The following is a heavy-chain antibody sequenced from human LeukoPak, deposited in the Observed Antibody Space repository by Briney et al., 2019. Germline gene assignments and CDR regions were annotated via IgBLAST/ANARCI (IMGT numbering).Heavy chain of an antibody. V-gene: IGHV4-34*01. D-gene: IGHD1-1*01. J-gene: IGHJ4*02. CDR1: GGSFSGYY. CDR2: IYYSGST. CDR3: ARQGLGSSYFDY. Sequence: SETLSLTCAVYGGSFSGYYWSWIRQPPGKGLEWIGGIYYSGSTYYNPSLKSRVTISLDTSKNQFSLKLSSVTAADTAVYYCARQGLGSSYFDYWGQGTLVTVSS.